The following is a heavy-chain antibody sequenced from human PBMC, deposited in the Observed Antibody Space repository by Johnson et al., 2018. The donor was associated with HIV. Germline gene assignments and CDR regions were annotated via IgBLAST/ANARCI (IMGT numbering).Heavy chain of an antibody. V-gene: IGHV3-30*18. Sequence: QVQLVESGGGLVQAGGSLRLSCAASGFTFSTYWMTWVRQAPGTGLEWVAVISYDGRNKYYADSVKGRLTISRDNSKNTLDLQQNRLRAEDTAVYYCAKDLDSSGYYSLTDAFDIWGQGTMVTVSS. J-gene: IGHJ3*02. CDR1: GFTFSTYW. CDR3: AKDLDSSGYYSLTDAFDI. D-gene: IGHD3-22*01. CDR2: ISYDGRNK.